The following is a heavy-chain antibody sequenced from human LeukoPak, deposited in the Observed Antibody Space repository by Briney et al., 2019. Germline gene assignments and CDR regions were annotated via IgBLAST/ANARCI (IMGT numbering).Heavy chain of an antibody. J-gene: IGHJ3*02. Sequence: ASVKVSCKASGYTFTSYGISWGRQAPGEGVEWMGWISAYNGNTNYAQKLQGRVTMTPDTSTSTAYMELRSLRSDDTAVYYCARDGWSKTGTTSSDAFDIWGQGTMVTVSS. CDR3: ARDGWSKTGTTSSDAFDI. CDR2: ISAYNGNT. V-gene: IGHV1-18*01. D-gene: IGHD1-1*01. CDR1: GYTFTSYG.